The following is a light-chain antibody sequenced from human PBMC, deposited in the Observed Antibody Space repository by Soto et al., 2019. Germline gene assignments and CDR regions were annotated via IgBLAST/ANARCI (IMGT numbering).Light chain of an antibody. CDR3: SSYTTNYAVL. Sequence: QSALTQPASVSGSPGQSITISCTGTSSDIGAFNYVSWYQQHPGRVPELMIYDVSNRPSGVSNRFSGSKSGSTASLTISGLQAEDEADYYCSSYTTNYAVLFGGGTKRTVL. J-gene: IGLJ3*02. CDR1: SSDIGAFNY. V-gene: IGLV2-14*01. CDR2: DVS.